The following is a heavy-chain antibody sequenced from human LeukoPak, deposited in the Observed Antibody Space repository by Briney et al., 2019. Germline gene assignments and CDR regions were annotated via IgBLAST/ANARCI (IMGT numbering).Heavy chain of an antibody. D-gene: IGHD5-12*01. J-gene: IGHJ4*02. V-gene: IGHV3-23*01. CDR3: AKETGYSGYDYGDC. Sequence: GGSLRLSCAASGFTFSSYAMSWVRQAPGKGLEWVSGIRGSGGSTYYADSVKGQFTIYRDNSKNTLYLQMNSLRVEDTARFYCAKETGYSGYDYGDCWGQGALVTVSS. CDR2: IRGSGGST. CDR1: GFTFSSYA.